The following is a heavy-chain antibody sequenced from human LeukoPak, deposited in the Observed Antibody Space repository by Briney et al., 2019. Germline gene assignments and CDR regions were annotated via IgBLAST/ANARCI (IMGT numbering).Heavy chain of an antibody. Sequence: GGSLRLSCAASGFTFSSYAMSWVRQAPGKGLEWGSAISGSGGSTYYADSVKGRFTISRDNSKNPLYLQMNSLRAEDTAVYYCAKEVGDYDSSGYYYDAFDIWGQGTMVTVSS. CDR1: GFTFSSYA. CDR2: ISGSGGST. J-gene: IGHJ3*02. CDR3: AKEVGDYDSSGYYYDAFDI. D-gene: IGHD3-22*01. V-gene: IGHV3-23*01.